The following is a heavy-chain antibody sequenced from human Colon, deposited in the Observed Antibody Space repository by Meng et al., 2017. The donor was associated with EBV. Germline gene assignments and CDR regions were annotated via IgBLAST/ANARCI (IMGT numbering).Heavy chain of an antibody. CDR2: IHHSGSA. D-gene: IGHD2-21*01. V-gene: IGHV4-30-4*01. CDR1: GGSMSSGNYY. Sequence: QGQTQGAVPGLVEPSQTLSLTCTVSGGSMSSGNYYWSWIRQPPGKGLEWIGYIHHSGSAYYNPSLKSRVSISVDTSKNQFSLNLNSMTAADTAVYYCASFDHIPRRNYFDYWGQGTLVTVSS. J-gene: IGHJ4*02. CDR3: ASFDHIPRRNYFDY.